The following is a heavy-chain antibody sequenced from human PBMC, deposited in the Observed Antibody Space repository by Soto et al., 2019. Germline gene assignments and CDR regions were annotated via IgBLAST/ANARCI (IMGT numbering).Heavy chain of an antibody. D-gene: IGHD1-1*01. CDR1: GFTFSDYY. Sequence: PGGSLRLSFAASGFTFSDYYMTWIRQAPGSGLEWVSYISSSSGTISYATSVKVRFTISSDNAQNSLYLQMTSLIAEDTAVYYCASGTYRTKTDFHXWGQGTLVTVSX. CDR2: ISSSSGTI. V-gene: IGHV3-11*01. J-gene: IGHJ4*02. CDR3: ASGTYRTKTDFHX.